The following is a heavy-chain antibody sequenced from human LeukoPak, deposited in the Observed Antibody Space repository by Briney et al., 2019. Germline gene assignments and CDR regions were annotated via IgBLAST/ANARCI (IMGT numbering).Heavy chain of an antibody. Sequence: GASVKVSCKASGGTFSSYTISWVRQAPGQGLEWMGRIIPILGIANYAQKFQGRVTITADKPTSTAYMELSSLRSEDTAVYSCARGIRSSFAFDIWGQGTMVTVSS. CDR2: IIPILGIA. CDR1: GGTFSSYT. V-gene: IGHV1-69*02. J-gene: IGHJ3*02. D-gene: IGHD2-21*01. CDR3: ARGIRSSFAFDI.